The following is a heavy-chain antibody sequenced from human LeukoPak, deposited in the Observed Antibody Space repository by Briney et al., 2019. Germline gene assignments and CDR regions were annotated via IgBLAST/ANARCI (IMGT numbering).Heavy chain of an antibody. CDR2: IDPNSGGT. CDR3: ARNYYDSRTYYNPGGY. J-gene: IGHJ4*02. CDR1: GYTFTGYY. D-gene: IGHD3-10*01. Sequence: GASVKVSCKASGYTFTGYYMHWVRQAPGQGLEWMGWIDPNSGGTNYAQKFQGRATMTRDTSISTAYMELSSLGSDDTAVFYCARNYYDSRTYYNPGGYWGQGTLVTVSS. V-gene: IGHV1-2*02.